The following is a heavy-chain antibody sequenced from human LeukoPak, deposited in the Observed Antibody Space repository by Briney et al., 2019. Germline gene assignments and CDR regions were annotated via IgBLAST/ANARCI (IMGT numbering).Heavy chain of an antibody. V-gene: IGHV4-61*08. CDR1: GGSISSGGYY. Sequence: SETLSLTCTVSGGSISSGGYYWSWIRQPPGKGLEWIGYIYYSGSTNYNPSLKSRVTISVDTSKNQFSLKLSSVTAADTAVYYCARGIGHSSSDYWGQGTLVTVSS. CDR2: IYYSGST. J-gene: IGHJ4*02. CDR3: ARGIGHSSSDY. D-gene: IGHD6-6*01.